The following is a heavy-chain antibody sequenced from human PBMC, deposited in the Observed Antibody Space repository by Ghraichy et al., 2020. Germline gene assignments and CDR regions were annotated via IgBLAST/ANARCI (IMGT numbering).Heavy chain of an antibody. CDR2: IRYDGSNK. CDR1: GFTFSSYG. CDR3: AKESGGYSYGYRDGSFDY. D-gene: IGHD5-18*01. J-gene: IGHJ4*02. Sequence: GGSLRLSCAASGFTFSSYGMHWVRQAPGKGLEWVAFIRYDGSNKYYADSVKGRFTISRDNSKNTLYLQMNSLRAEDTAVYYCAKESGGYSYGYRDGSFDYWGQGTLVTVSS. V-gene: IGHV3-30*02.